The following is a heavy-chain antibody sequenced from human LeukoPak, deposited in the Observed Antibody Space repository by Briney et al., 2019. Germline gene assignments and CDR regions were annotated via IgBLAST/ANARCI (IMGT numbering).Heavy chain of an antibody. CDR3: AREGGGLTVAGRRGIDY. J-gene: IGHJ4*02. D-gene: IGHD6-19*01. V-gene: IGHV3-30-3*01. Sequence: GGSLRLSCVVSGFAVTGYSMHWVRQAPGKGLEWVAVMSYDGSNKYHADSVKGRFTISRDNSKNTLYLQMNSLRAEDTAIYYCAREGGGLTVAGRRGIDYWGQGSLVIVSS. CDR2: MSYDGSNK. CDR1: GFAVTGYS.